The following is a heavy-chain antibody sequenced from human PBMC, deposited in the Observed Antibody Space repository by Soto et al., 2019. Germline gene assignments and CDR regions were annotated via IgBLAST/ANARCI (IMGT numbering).Heavy chain of an antibody. V-gene: IGHV3-30*18. D-gene: IGHD3-3*01. Sequence: QVQLVESGGGVVQPGRSLRLSCAASGFTFSSYGMHWVRQAPGKGLEWVAVISYDGSNKYYADSVKGRFTISRDNSKNTLYLQMNSLRAEDTAVYYCAKGPLTIFGVVIVYYYGMDVWGQGTTVTVSS. CDR3: AKGPLTIFGVVIVYYYGMDV. J-gene: IGHJ6*02. CDR2: ISYDGSNK. CDR1: GFTFSSYG.